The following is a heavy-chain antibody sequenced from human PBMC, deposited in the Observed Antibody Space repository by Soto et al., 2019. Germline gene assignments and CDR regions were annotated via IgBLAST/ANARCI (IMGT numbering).Heavy chain of an antibody. D-gene: IGHD1-26*01. CDR1: GFTFSSYS. V-gene: IGHV3-21*01. Sequence: EVQLVESGGGLVKPGGSLRLSCAASGFTFSSYSMNWVRQAPGKGLEWVSSISSSSSYIYYADSVKGRFTISRDNAKNSLYLQMNSLRAEDTAVYYCARSRQVGATNDAFDIWGQGTMVTVSS. CDR3: ARSRQVGATNDAFDI. CDR2: ISSSSSYI. J-gene: IGHJ3*02.